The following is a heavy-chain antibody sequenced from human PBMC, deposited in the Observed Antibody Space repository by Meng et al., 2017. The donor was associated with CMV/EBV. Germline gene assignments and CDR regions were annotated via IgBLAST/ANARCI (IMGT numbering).Heavy chain of an antibody. D-gene: IGHD6-13*01. Sequence: SVKVSCKASGGTFSSYAISWVRQAPGQGLEWMGGIIPIFGTANYAQKFQGRVTITTDESTSTAYMELSSLRSEDTAVYYCGRTGIAAAGRLNYYGMDVWGQGTTVTVSS. CDR2: IIPIFGTA. CDR1: GGTFSSYA. V-gene: IGHV1-69*05. CDR3: GRTGIAAAGRLNYYGMDV. J-gene: IGHJ6*02.